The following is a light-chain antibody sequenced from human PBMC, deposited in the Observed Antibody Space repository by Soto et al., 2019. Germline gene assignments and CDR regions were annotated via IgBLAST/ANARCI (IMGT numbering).Light chain of an antibody. J-gene: IGKJ4*01. V-gene: IGKV3-11*01. CDR1: QSLSTY. CDR2: DAS. Sequence: EIVLTQSPATLFLSPGERATLSCRASQSLSTYLAWYQQKPGQAPRLLIYDASNRATGIPARFSGSGSGTDFTLTISSLEPEDFAVYYCQHRDSWPLTFGGGTKVEIK. CDR3: QHRDSWPLT.